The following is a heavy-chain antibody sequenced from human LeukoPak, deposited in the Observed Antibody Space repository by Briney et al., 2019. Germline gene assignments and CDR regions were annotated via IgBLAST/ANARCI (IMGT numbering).Heavy chain of an antibody. D-gene: IGHD4-11*01. Sequence: GGSLRPSCAASGLTFSNYAMSWVRQAPGKGLEWVSAISGTGGSTYYADSVKGRFTISRDNSKNTLYLQMNSLRAEDTAVYYCAKETQTSFLDYWGQGTLVTVSS. V-gene: IGHV3-23*01. J-gene: IGHJ4*02. CDR1: GLTFSNYA. CDR2: ISGTGGST. CDR3: AKETQTSFLDY.